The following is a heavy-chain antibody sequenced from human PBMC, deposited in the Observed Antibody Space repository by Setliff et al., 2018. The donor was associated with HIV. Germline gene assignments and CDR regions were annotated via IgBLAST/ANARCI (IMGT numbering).Heavy chain of an antibody. CDR3: ARDSEWGSYIFWTFDI. D-gene: IGHD1-26*01. V-gene: IGHV1-69*13. CDR2: IIPIFGTA. CDR1: GGTFSSYA. Sequence: SVKVSCKASGGTFSSYAITWVRQAPGQGLEWMGGIIPIFGTANYAQKFQGRVTITADELTNTAYMEVSSLRSEDTAVYYCARDSEWGSYIFWTFDIWGQGTMVTVSS. J-gene: IGHJ3*02.